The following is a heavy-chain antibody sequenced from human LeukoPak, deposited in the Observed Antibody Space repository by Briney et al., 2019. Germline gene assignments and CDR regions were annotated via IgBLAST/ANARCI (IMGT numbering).Heavy chain of an antibody. CDR1: GFTFSSYS. CDR3: AKDPILRDGYNDAFDI. D-gene: IGHD5-24*01. Sequence: GGSLRLSCAASGFTFSSYSMNWVRQAPGKGLEWVSSISSSSSYTYYADSVKGRFTISRDNSKNTLYLQMNSLRAEDTAVYYCAKDPILRDGYNDAFDIWGQGTMVTVSS. CDR2: ISSSSSYT. J-gene: IGHJ3*02. V-gene: IGHV3-21*04.